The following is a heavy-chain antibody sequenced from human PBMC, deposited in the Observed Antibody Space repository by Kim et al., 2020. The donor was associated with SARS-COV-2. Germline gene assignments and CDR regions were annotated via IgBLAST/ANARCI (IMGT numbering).Heavy chain of an antibody. J-gene: IGHJ4*02. D-gene: IGHD6-13*01. CDR1: GGSISSSSYY. CDR2: IYYSGST. CDR3: ARAQLVLGYFDY. Sequence: SETLSLTCTVSGGSISSSSYYWGWIRQPPGKGLEWIGSIYYSGSTYYNPSLKSRVTISVDTSKNQFSLKLSSVTAADTAVYYCARAQLVLGYFDYWGQGTLVTVSS. V-gene: IGHV4-39*07.